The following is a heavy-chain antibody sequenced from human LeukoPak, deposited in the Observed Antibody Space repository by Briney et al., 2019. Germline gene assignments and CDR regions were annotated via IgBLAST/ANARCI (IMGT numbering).Heavy chain of an antibody. D-gene: IGHD2-15*01. CDR1: GYTLTELS. CDR2: FDPEDGET. J-gene: IGHJ4*02. Sequence: ASVKVSCKVSGYTLTELSMHWVRQAPGKGLEWIGGFDPEDGETIYAQKFQGRVTMTEDTSTDTAYMELSSLRSEDTAVYYCATDLYCSGGSCYVFDYWGQGTLVTVSS. V-gene: IGHV1-24*01. CDR3: ATDLYCSGGSCYVFDY.